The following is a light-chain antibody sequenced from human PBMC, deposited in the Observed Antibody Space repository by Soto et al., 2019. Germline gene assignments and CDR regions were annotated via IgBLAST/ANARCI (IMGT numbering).Light chain of an antibody. CDR3: LQRSNWT. J-gene: IGKJ1*01. CDR2: GAS. V-gene: IGKV3-15*01. Sequence: EIVMTQSPATLSVSPGERATLSCRASQSVTSSLAWYQQKPGRSPRLLIYGASTRATGIPARFSGSGSGTEFTLTISSLQSEDFAVYYCLQRSNWTFGQGTKVDIK. CDR1: QSVTSS.